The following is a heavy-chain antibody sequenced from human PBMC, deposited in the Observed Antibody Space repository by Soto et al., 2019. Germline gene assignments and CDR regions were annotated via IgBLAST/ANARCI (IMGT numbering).Heavy chain of an antibody. CDR1: GGSISSYS. D-gene: IGHD2-15*01. J-gene: IGHJ4*02. CDR3: ARRYGGTFDY. CDR2: IYYSGST. Sequence: QVQLQESGPGLVKPSETLSLPCTVPGGSISSYSWSWIRQPPGKGLEWIGYIYYSGSTNYNPSLKSRVTISVDTSKNQFSLKLSSVTAADTAVYYCARRYGGTFDYWGQGTLVTVSS. V-gene: IGHV4-59*08.